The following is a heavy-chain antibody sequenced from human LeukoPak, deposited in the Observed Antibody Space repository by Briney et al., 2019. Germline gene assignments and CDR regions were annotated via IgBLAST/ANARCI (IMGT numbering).Heavy chain of an antibody. CDR2: ISGSGGST. J-gene: IGHJ4*02. CDR1: GFTFSNYA. D-gene: IGHD5-12*01. Sequence: GGSLRLSCAASGFTFSNYAMNWVRQAPGKGLEWVSVISGSGGSTDYADSVKGRFTIYRDNSKNTVYLQMNSLRAEDTAIYFCAKDGAATIYYFAHWGQGTLVTVSS. CDR3: AKDGAATIYYFAH. V-gene: IGHV3-23*01.